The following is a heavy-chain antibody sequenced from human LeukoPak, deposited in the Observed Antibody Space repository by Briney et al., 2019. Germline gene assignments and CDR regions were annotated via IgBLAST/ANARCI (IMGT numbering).Heavy chain of an antibody. CDR1: GFTVSSNY. V-gene: IGHV3-11*01. CDR2: ISSSGSTI. J-gene: IGHJ3*02. Sequence: PGGSLRLSCAASGFTVSSNYMSWVRQAPGKGLEWVSYISSSGSTIYYADSVKGRFTISRDNAKNSLYLQMNSLRAEDTAVYYCASLGYEVSFDIWGQGTMVTVSS. CDR3: ASLGYEVSFDI. D-gene: IGHD2-2*01.